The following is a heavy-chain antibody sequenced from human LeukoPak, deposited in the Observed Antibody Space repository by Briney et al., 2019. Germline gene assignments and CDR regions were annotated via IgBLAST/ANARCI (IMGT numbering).Heavy chain of an antibody. CDR3: AKDLFDIVVVPAYFDY. CDR2: ISYDGTNK. D-gene: IGHD2-2*01. J-gene: IGHJ4*02. V-gene: IGHV3-30*18. Sequence: VISYDGTNKYYADSVKGRFTISRDNSKNTLYLQMNSLRAEDTAVYYCAKDLFDIVVVPAYFDYWGQGTLVTVSS.